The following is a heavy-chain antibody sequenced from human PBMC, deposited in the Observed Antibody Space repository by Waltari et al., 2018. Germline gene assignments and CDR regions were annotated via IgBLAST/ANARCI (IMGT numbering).Heavy chain of an antibody. J-gene: IGHJ6*03. CDR1: GGTFSSNT. CDR3: ATGYTTSWYMGGKRNYYYSYMDV. V-gene: IGHV1-69*01. Sequence: QVQLVQSGAEVKKPGSSVKVSCKASGGTFSSNTINWVRQARGQGLAWMGGSIPIFGTANAEKKFQGRVTITADESTSTAYMELSSLRSEDTAVDYCATGYTTSWYMGGKRNYYYSYMDVWGKGTTVTVSS. D-gene: IGHD6-13*01. CDR2: SIPIFGTA.